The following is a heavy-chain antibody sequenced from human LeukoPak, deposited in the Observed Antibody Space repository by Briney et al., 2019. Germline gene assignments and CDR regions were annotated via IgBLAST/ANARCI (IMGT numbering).Heavy chain of an antibody. CDR2: INHSGST. J-gene: IGHJ4*02. CDR3: ARVFRNGVCYQ. Sequence: PSETLSLTCAVYGGSFSGYYWSWIRKPPGKGMEWIGEINHSGSTNYNPSLKSRVTISVDTTKNQFSLKLSSVTAADTAVYYCARVFRNGVCYQWGQGTLVTVSS. D-gene: IGHD2-8*01. CDR1: GGSFSGYY. V-gene: IGHV4-34*01.